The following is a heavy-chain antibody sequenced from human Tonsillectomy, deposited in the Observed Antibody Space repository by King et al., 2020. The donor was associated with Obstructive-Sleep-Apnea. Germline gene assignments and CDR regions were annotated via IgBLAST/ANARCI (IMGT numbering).Heavy chain of an antibody. D-gene: IGHD2-15*01. CDR1: GGSISSSSYY. CDR3: ASKPDIVVVVAAEYYFDY. CDR2: LYYSGRT. V-gene: IGHV4-39*07. J-gene: IGHJ4*02. Sequence: MQLQESGPGLVKPSETLSLTCTVSGGSISSSSYYWGWIRQPPGKGLEWIGSLYYSGRTYYNPSLKSRVTISVDTSKNQFSLKLSSVTAADTAVYYCASKPDIVVVVAAEYYFDYWGQGTLVTVSS.